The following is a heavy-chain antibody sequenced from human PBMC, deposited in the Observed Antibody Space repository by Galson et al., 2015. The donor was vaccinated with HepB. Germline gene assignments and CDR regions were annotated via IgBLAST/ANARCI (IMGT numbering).Heavy chain of an antibody. CDR3: ARSGWLYPGGGMDV. V-gene: IGHV1-3*01. D-gene: IGHD3-16*02. Sequence: SVKVSCKASGYTFTSYAMHWVRQAPGQRLEWMGWINAGNGNTKYSQKFQGRVTITRDTSASTAYMELSSLRSEDTAVYYCARSGWLYPGGGMDVWGQGTTVTVSS. J-gene: IGHJ6*02. CDR2: INAGNGNT. CDR1: GYTFTSYA.